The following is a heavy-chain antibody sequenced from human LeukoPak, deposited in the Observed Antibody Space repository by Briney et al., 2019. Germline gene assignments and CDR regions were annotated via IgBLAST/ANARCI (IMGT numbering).Heavy chain of an antibody. CDR3: ASVEADHGSPTMDV. CDR1: GGAISSYY. D-gene: IGHD2-15*01. CDR2: IYSGGST. Sequence: ETLSLTCTVSGGAISSYYWSWVRQAPGKGLEWVSVIYSGGSTYYADSVKGRFTISRHNSKNTLYLQMNSLRAEDTAVYYCASVEADHGSPTMDVWGERATVTVSS. J-gene: IGHJ6*01. V-gene: IGHV3-53*04.